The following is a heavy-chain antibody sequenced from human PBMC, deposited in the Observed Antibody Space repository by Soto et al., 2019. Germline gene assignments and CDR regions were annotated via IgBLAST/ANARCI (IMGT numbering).Heavy chain of an antibody. D-gene: IGHD2-15*01. V-gene: IGHV3-74*01. J-gene: IGHJ4*02. Sequence: EVQLVESGGGLVQPGGSLRLSCAASGFTFSSYWMHWVRQAPGKGLVWVSRINSDGSSTSYADSVKGRFTISRDNAKNTLYQQMNSLRAEETAVYYCVRTSLVVAAATREDYWGQGTLVTVSS. CDR2: INSDGSST. CDR3: VRTSLVVAAATREDY. CDR1: GFTFSSYW.